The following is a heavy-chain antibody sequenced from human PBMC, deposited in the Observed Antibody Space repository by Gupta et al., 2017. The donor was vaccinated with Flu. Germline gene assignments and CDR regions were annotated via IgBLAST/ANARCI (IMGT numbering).Heavy chain of an antibody. Sequence: QVQLQESGPGLVKPAETLSLTCTVSGGSTQSYYWSWIRQSPGKGLEWIGYAYFTGTSNYNPSLKSRVTISVDTSKNQFSLQLSSVTAADTAIYYCAIEVSDDWNYPGSWGQGILVTVSS. D-gene: IGHD1-1*01. CDR2: AYFTGTS. CDR1: GGSTQSYY. CDR3: AIEVSDDWNYPGS. J-gene: IGHJ5*02. V-gene: IGHV4-59*13.